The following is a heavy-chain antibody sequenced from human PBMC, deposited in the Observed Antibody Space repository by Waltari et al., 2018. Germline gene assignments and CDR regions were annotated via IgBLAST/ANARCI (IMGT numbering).Heavy chain of an antibody. CDR2: IDSSGTGK. V-gene: IGHV3-48*03. CDR3: ARDSSSGWYPIGY. D-gene: IGHD6-19*01. Sequence: EVQLVEYGGGWVQPGGSLRLSCAPLGFTLRDYEMSWVRQAPGKGLEWVSYIDSSGTGKYYADSVKGRFTISRDNAEKSLYLQMNSLRAEDTAVYYCARDSSSGWYPIGYWGQGTLVTVSS. J-gene: IGHJ4*02. CDR1: GFTLRDYE.